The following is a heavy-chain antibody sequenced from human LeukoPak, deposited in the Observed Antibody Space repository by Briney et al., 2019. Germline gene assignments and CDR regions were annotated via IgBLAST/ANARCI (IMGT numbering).Heavy chain of an antibody. J-gene: IGHJ4*02. V-gene: IGHV1-2*02. D-gene: IGHD6-19*01. Sequence: ASVKVSCKASGYTFTGYYVHWVRQAPGQGLEWMGWINPNSGATNYAQKLQGRVTMTTDTSTSTAYMELRSLRSDDTAVYYCARDLKRGYSSGRYSWGTGSSNDYWGQGTLVTVSS. CDR1: GYTFTGYY. CDR2: INPNSGAT. CDR3: ARDLKRGYSSGRYSWGTGSSNDY.